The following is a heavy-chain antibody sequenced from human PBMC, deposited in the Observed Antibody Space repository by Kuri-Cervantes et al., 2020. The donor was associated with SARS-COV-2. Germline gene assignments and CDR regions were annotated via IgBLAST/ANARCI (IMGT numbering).Heavy chain of an antibody. V-gene: IGHV3-23*01. CDR3: AKLLPAAREYYFDY. CDR1: GFTFSNFV. Sequence: GGSLKISCAASGFTFSNFVMHLVRQAPGKGLEWVSAISGSGGSTYYADSVKGRFTISRDNSKNTLYLQMNSLRAEDTAVYYCAKLLPAAREYYFDYWGQVTLVTVSS. D-gene: IGHD2-2*01. CDR2: ISGSGGST. J-gene: IGHJ4*02.